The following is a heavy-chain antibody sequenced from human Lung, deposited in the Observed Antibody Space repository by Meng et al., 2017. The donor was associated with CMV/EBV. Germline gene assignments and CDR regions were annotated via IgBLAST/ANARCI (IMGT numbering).Heavy chain of an antibody. CDR2: IIPLYATA. J-gene: IGHJ4*02. CDR3: GGTSYYGSGSYYHFDT. CDR1: GGTFSNYA. V-gene: IGHV1-69*05. D-gene: IGHD3-10*01. Sequence: SVKVSCKASGGTFSNYAVIWVRQEPGEGLQWLRGIIPLYATANNAQRFQGRVTITTDESTSTAYMEESSLRYEDTAVYYCGGTSYYGSGSYYHFDTWGQGTPVTVSS.